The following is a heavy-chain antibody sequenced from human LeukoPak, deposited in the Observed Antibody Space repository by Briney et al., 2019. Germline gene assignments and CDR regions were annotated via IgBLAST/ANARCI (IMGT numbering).Heavy chain of an antibody. CDR2: ISSSSSYT. Sequence: PGGSLRLSCAASGFTFSDYYMSWLRQAPGKGLEWVSYISSSSSYTNYADSVKGRFTISRDNARNSLYLQRNSLSVGDTPVYYWATSRGYGSDAFDIWGQGTMVTVSS. V-gene: IGHV3-11*06. J-gene: IGHJ3*02. D-gene: IGHD5-12*01. CDR1: GFTFSDYY. CDR3: ATSRGYGSDAFDI.